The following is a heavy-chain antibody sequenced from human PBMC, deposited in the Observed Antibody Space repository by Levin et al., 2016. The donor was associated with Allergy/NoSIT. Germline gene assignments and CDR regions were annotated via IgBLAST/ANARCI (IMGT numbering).Heavy chain of an antibody. J-gene: IGHJ4*02. V-gene: IGHV1-69*01. CDR2: IIPVFGTA. Sequence: WVRQAPGQRLEWMGGIIPVFGTANYAQKFQGRVTITADESTSTAYMELSSLRSEDTAVYYCARDPDYWGQGTLVTVSS. CDR3: ARDPDY.